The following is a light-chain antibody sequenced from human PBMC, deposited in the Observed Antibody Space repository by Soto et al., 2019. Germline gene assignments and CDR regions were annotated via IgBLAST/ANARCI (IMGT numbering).Light chain of an antibody. J-gene: IGLJ3*02. Sequence: QSVLTQPPSVSGAPGQGVTISCTGSTSNIGSGYDVHWYQQFPGTAPKLLIYRNNQRPSGVPDRFSGSKSGTSASLAISGLPSEDEADYYCAAWDDSLSGWVFGGGTKLTVL. CDR3: AAWDDSLSGWV. CDR2: RNN. V-gene: IGLV1-47*01. CDR1: TSNIGSGYD.